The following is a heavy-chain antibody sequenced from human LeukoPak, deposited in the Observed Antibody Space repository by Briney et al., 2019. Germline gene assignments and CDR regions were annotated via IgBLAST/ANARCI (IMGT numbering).Heavy chain of an antibody. CDR3: TRDGGKRGNSAFDI. CDR2: SRNKANRHST. J-gene: IGHJ3*02. D-gene: IGHD2/OR15-2a*01. CDR1: GFTLSDQY. V-gene: IGHV3-72*01. Sequence: PGGSLRLSCAASGFTLSDQYMDWVRRAPGRGLEWIGRSRNKANRHSTEYAASVEGRFSISRDDSGNLMYLQMNGLKIEDTALYFCTRDGGKRGNSAFDIWGQGTEVTVAS.